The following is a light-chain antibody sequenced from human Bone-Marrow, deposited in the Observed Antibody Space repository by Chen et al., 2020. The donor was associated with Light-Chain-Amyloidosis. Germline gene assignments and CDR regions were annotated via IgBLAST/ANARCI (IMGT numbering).Light chain of an antibody. CDR3: QQYYSYPLT. J-gene: IGKJ4*01. CDR2: AAS. V-gene: IGKV1-NL1*01. Sequence: DIQMTQSPSSLSASVGDRGTITCRASQGISNCVAWYQQKAGKAPKLLLYAASRLESGVPSRFSGSGSATQYSLTISGLQPGDFASYYCQQYYSYPLTFGGGTKVEIK. CDR1: QGISNC.